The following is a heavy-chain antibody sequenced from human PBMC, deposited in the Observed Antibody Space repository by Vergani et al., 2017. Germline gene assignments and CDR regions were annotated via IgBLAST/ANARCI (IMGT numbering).Heavy chain of an antibody. CDR3: AREVWGNDYYYCYMDV. J-gene: IGHJ6*03. CDR1: GGSISSYY. V-gene: IGHV4-59*01. D-gene: IGHD3-16*01. Sequence: QVQLQESGPGLVKPSETLSLTCTVSGGSISSYYWSWIRQPPGKGLEWIGYIYYSGSTNYNTSLKSRVTKSVDTSKNQFSLKLSSVTAADTAVYYCAREVWGNDYYYCYMDVWGKGTTVTVSS. CDR2: IYYSGST.